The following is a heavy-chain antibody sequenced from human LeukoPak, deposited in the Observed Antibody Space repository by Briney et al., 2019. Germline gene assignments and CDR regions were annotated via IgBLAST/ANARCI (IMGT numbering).Heavy chain of an antibody. Sequence: GRSLRLSCAASGFTFDDYAMHWVRQAPGKGLEWVSGISWNSGSIGYADSVKGRFTISRDNAENSLYLQMNSLRDEDTALYYCANLGSAGCRRITSCSAYMDVWGKGTTVTVSS. V-gene: IGHV3-9*01. CDR2: ISWNSGSI. CDR1: GFTFDDYA. D-gene: IGHD2-2*01. CDR3: ANLGSAGCRRITSCSAYMDV. J-gene: IGHJ6*03.